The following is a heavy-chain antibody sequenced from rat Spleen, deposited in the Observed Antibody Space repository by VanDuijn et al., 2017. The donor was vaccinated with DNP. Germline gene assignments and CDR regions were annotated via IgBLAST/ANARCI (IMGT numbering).Heavy chain of an antibody. CDR1: GFTFSNCA. V-gene: IGHV5-22*01. D-gene: IGHD1-2*01. J-gene: IGHJ2*01. CDR3: ARLYDD. CDR2: ISSDGFTT. Sequence: EVQLVESGGGLEQPGRSLKLSCAASGFTFSNCAMAWVRQAPTKGLEWVASISSDGFTTYYGDSVKGRFTISRDNAISTLYLQMNSLRSEDMATYYCARLYDDWGQGVMVTVSS.